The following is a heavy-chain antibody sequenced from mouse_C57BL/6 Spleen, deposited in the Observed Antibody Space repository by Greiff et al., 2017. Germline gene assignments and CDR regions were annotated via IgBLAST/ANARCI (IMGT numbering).Heavy chain of an antibody. CDR2: IDPSDSYT. CDR3: ARARRLHFDY. CDR1: GYTFTSYW. D-gene: IGHD3-2*02. V-gene: IGHV1-59*01. Sequence: QVQLQQPGAELVRPGTSVKLSCKASGYTFTSYWMHWVKQRPGQGLEWIGVIDPSDSYTNYNQKFKGKATLTVDTSSSTAYMQLSSLTSEDSAVYYCARARRLHFDYWGQGTTLTVSS. J-gene: IGHJ2*01.